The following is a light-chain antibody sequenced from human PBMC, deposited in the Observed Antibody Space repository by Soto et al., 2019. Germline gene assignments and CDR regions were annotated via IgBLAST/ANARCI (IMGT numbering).Light chain of an antibody. CDR3: SSYTSSSNLGV. CDR2: EVS. V-gene: IGLV2-14*01. J-gene: IGLJ2*01. Sequence: QSALTQPASVSGSPGQSITISCTGTSSDVGGYNYVSWYQQHPGKAPKLMIYEVSNRPSGVSNRFSGSKSGNTASLTISGLQGEDEADYYCSSYTSSSNLGVFGGGTMLTVI. CDR1: SSDVGGYNY.